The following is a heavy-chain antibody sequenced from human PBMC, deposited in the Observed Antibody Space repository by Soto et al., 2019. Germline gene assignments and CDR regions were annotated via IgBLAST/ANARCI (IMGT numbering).Heavy chain of an antibody. J-gene: IGHJ6*02. CDR3: AKVIGGSESYWGGSHYYYALDV. Sequence: EVQLLESGGGLTQHGGSLRLSCAASGFIFSDYAMYWVRQAPGKGLEWVSVISGSDGTTYYADCVRGRFTMSRDNSRNTICLQMMSLRAEDTAVYYCAKVIGGSESYWGGSHYYYALDVWGQGTTVTVSS. CDR1: GFIFSDYA. V-gene: IGHV3-23*01. CDR2: ISGSDGTT. D-gene: IGHD3-10*01.